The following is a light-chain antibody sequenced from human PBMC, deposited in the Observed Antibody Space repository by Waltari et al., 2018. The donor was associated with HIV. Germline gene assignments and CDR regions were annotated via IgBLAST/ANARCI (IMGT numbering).Light chain of an antibody. V-gene: IGKV4-1*01. CDR3: QQYYSTPLS. CDR2: WAS. CDR1: QSVLYSSNNKNY. J-gene: IGKJ2*03. Sequence: DIVMTQSLDSLAVSLGERATIKCKSSQSVLYSSNNKNYLAWYQQKPGQTPKLHIYWASTREAGVPDRFSGSGAGTDCLLTTSSLQAEDVAVYYCQQYYSTPLSLGQGTKREIK.